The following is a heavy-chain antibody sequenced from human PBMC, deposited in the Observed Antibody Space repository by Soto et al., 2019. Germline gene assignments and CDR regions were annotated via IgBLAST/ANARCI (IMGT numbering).Heavy chain of an antibody. D-gene: IGHD6-19*01. CDR3: AKARCQQWVRRPFDY. CDR2: ISATSDNT. CDR1: GFFFSSYT. Sequence: EVQLLESGGGLVQPGGSLRLSCVGSGFFFSSYTMTWVRQAPGKGLEWVSSISATSDNTYYADSVRGRFTISRDNSKNRAFLQINSLTAEHAVIDYCAKARCQQWVRRPFDYWGQGILVIVSS. V-gene: IGHV3-23*01. J-gene: IGHJ4*02.